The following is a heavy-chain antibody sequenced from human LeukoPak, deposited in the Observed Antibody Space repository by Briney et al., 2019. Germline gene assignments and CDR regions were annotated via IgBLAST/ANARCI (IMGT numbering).Heavy chain of an antibody. CDR2: ISYDGSNK. Sequence: PGRSLRLSCAASGFTFSSYAMHWVRQAPGKGLEWVAVISYDGSNKYYADSVKGRFTISRDNSKNTLYLQMNSLRAEDTAVYYCARRANRGSRITMVRGVVEYFQHWGQGTLVTVSS. CDR3: ARRANRGSRITMVRGVVEYFQH. V-gene: IGHV3-30-3*01. J-gene: IGHJ1*01. D-gene: IGHD3-10*01. CDR1: GFTFSSYA.